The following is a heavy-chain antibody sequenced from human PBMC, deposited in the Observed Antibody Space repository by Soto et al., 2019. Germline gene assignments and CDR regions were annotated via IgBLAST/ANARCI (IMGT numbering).Heavy chain of an antibody. CDR1: GFTFSNYN. CDR3: ARNESSNFSGMDV. CDR2: ISSSGFSI. Sequence: EVQLVESGGGLVKPGGSLRLSCEASGFTFSNYNMNWVRQAPGKGLEWVSSISSSGFSINYADSVKGRFSISRDNAQNSLHLQMNNLRADDPAVYYCARNESSNFSGMDVWGQGTTVTVSS. V-gene: IGHV3-21*01. D-gene: IGHD6-6*01. J-gene: IGHJ6*02.